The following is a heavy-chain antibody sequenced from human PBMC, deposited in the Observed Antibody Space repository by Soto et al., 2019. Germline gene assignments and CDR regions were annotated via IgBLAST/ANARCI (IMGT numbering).Heavy chain of an antibody. V-gene: IGHV4-59*01. Sequence: SETLSLTCTVSGGSISSYYWSWIRQPPGKGLEWIGYIYYSGSTNYNPSLKSRVTISVDTSKNQFSLKLSSVTAADTAVYYCARGDFWSGYYYFDYWGHGTLVTVSS. J-gene: IGHJ4*01. CDR1: GGSISSYY. CDR2: IYYSGST. CDR3: ARGDFWSGYYYFDY. D-gene: IGHD3-3*01.